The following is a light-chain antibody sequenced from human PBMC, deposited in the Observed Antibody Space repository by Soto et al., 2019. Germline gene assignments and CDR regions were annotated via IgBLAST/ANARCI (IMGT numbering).Light chain of an antibody. CDR1: QNVRTF. CDR2: GAS. Sequence: EVVLTQSPATLSLSPGERATLSCRPSQNVRTFLDWYQQKPGQAPRLLIYGASNRATGIPARFSGSGSGTDFTLTISSLEPEDFAVYYCQQHSHWPPWTFGQGTRVEIQ. CDR3: QQHSHWPPWT. V-gene: IGKV3-11*01. J-gene: IGKJ1*01.